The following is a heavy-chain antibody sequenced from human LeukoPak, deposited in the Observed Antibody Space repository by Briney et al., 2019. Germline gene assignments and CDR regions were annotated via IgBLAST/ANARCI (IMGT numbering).Heavy chain of an antibody. D-gene: IGHD3-22*01. CDR3: ARDQYYYDSTEYYDANNFDF. CDR1: GFTFSSYS. V-gene: IGHV3-21*01. CDR2: ISSSSSYI. J-gene: IGHJ4*02. Sequence: GGSLRLSCAASGFTFSSYSMNWVRQAPGKGLEWVSSISSSSSYIYYADSVKGRFTISRDNAKNSLYLQMNSLRAEDTAVYYCARDQYYYDSTEYYDANNFDFWGQGALVTVSS.